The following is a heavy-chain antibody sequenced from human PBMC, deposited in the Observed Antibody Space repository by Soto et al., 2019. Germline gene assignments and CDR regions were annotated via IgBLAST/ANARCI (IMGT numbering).Heavy chain of an antibody. Sequence: QVQLVQSGAEVKKPGASVRVSCKASGYTFTSYGISWVRQAPGQGLEWMGWISAYNGNTNYAQRLQGRVTMTTDTSTTTADVELRSLKSDDTAVYYCARVSPSSRAAEPWGQGTLVTVA. V-gene: IGHV1-18*01. J-gene: IGHJ4*02. D-gene: IGHD6-13*01. CDR1: GYTFTSYG. CDR2: ISAYNGNT. CDR3: ARVSPSSRAAEP.